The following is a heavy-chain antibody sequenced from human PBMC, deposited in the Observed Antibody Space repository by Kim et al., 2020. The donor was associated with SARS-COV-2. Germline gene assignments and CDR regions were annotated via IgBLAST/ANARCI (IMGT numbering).Heavy chain of an antibody. Sequence: SETLSLTCTVSGGSISSGDYYWSWIRQPPGKGLEWIGYIYYSGSTYYNPSLKSRVTISVDTSKNQFSLKLSSVTAADTAVYYCAREATGGGYEGDYYYYGMDVWGQGTTVTVSS. CDR3: AREATGGGYEGDYYYYGMDV. CDR2: IYYSGST. J-gene: IGHJ6*02. D-gene: IGHD3-22*01. CDR1: GGSISSGDYY. V-gene: IGHV4-30-4*01.